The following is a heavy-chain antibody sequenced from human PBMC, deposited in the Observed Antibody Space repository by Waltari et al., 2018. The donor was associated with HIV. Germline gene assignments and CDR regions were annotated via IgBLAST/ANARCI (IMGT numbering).Heavy chain of an antibody. Sequence: QVQLQQWGAGLLKPSQTLHLTCAVYGGSFSSYYWSWFRQSPGKGLEWIGEINHSGSANYRSSLKSRVTILADRSKNQISLNLTSVNAADMAVYYCVRDYCSGHSCQGAFDIWGQGTMVTVSS. J-gene: IGHJ3*02. V-gene: IGHV4-34*01. CDR1: GGSFSSYY. CDR3: VRDYCSGHSCQGAFDI. D-gene: IGHD2-15*01. CDR2: INHSGSA.